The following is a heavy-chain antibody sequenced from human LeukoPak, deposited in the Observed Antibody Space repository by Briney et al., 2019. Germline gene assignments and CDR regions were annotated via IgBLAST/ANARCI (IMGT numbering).Heavy chain of an antibody. V-gene: IGHV3-30*03. Sequence: GGSLRLSCAASGFTFSSYCMSWVRQAPGKGLEWVAVISYDGSNKYYADSVKGRFTISRDNSKNTLYLQMNSLRTEDTAVYCCARDPYNWNDGKAFDIWGQGTMVTVSS. CDR1: GFTFSSYC. CDR2: ISYDGSNK. D-gene: IGHD1-1*01. CDR3: ARDPYNWNDGKAFDI. J-gene: IGHJ3*02.